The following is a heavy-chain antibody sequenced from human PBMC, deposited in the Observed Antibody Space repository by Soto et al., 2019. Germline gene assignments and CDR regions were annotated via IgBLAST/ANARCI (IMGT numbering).Heavy chain of an antibody. D-gene: IGHD1-26*01. J-gene: IGHJ2*01. CDR1: GLTCSRHW. CDR3: ARPPNRERYFDL. V-gene: IGHV3-7*02. CDR2: IKQDGSEK. Sequence: GGSLRLSCAASGLTCSRHWMSWVRQAPGKGLEWVANIKQDGSEKYYVDSVKGRFTISRDNAKNSVYLQMNSLRAEDTAVYYCARPPNRERYFDLWGRGTRVTVSS.